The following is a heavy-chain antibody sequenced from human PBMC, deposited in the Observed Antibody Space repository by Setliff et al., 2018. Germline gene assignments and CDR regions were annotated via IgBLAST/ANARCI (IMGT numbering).Heavy chain of an antibody. CDR1: GGSISSSNW. Sequence: PSETLSLTCAVSGGSISSSNWWSWVRQPPGKGLEWIGEIYHSGSTNYSPSLKSRVTISVDKSKNQLSLKLSSVTAADTAVYYCARALPLGFRSALIPWGQGTLVTVSS. D-gene: IGHD3-16*02. CDR2: IYHSGST. CDR3: ARALPLGFRSALIP. J-gene: IGHJ5*02. V-gene: IGHV4-4*02.